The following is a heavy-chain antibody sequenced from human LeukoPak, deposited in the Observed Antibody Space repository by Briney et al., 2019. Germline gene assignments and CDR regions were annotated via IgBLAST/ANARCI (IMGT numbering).Heavy chain of an antibody. CDR1: GFTFPNYV. V-gene: IGHV3-23*01. D-gene: IGHD6-13*01. CDR2: ISDNGGNT. Sequence: PGGSLRLSCAASGFTFPNYVMSWVRQAPGKGLEWVSSISDNGGNTYYADSVKGRFTISRDNAKNSLYLQMNSLRAEDTAVYYCATPQQSDYYYYGMDVWGQGTTVTVSS. CDR3: ATPQQSDYYYYGMDV. J-gene: IGHJ6*02.